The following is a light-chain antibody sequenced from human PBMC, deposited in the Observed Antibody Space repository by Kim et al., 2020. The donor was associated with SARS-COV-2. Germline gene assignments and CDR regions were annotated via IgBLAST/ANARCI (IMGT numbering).Light chain of an antibody. CDR3: ASWDDSLNGWV. Sequence: QSVLTQPPSASGTLGQWVTISCSGSSSNIGANTVNWFQKRPGTAPKLLVYGNFQRPSGVPDRFSGSKFGTSASLGISGLQSEDEIDYYCASWDDSLNGWVFGGGTQLTVL. V-gene: IGLV1-44*01. CDR1: SSNIGANT. J-gene: IGLJ3*02. CDR2: GNF.